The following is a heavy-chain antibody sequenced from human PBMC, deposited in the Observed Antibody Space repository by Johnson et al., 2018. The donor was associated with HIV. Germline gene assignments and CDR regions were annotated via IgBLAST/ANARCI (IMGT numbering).Heavy chain of an antibody. Sequence: VQLVESGGGLVQPGRSLRLSCAASGFTFDDYAMHWVRQVAGKGLEWVSGISWNSGSIGYADSVKGRFTISRDNSKNTLYLQMNSLRAEDTAVYYCARDRGAGSSGAFDIWGQGTMVTVSS. J-gene: IGHJ3*02. CDR3: ARDRGAGSSGAFDI. CDR2: ISWNSGSI. CDR1: GFTFDDYA. D-gene: IGHD6-6*01. V-gene: IGHV3-9*01.